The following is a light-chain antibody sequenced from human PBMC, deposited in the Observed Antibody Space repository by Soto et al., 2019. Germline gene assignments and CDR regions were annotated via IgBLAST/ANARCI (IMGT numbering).Light chain of an antibody. CDR2: DVS. CDR3: SSYTSSSTLEPV. V-gene: IGLV2-14*01. CDR1: SSDVGGYNY. J-gene: IGLJ1*01. Sequence: QSALTQPASVSGSPGQSITISCTGTSSDVGGYNYVSWYQQHPGKAPKLMIYDVSNRPSGVSNRFSGSKSGNTASLTISGLQAEDEADYYCSSYTSSSTLEPVSGTGTKVTVL.